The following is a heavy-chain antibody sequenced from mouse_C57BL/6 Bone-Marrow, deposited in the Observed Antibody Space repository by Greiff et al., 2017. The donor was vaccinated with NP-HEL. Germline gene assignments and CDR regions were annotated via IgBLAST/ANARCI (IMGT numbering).Heavy chain of an antibody. J-gene: IGHJ4*01. CDR1: GYTFTEYT. V-gene: IGHV1-62-2*01. D-gene: IGHD1-1*01. Sequence: VQLQQSGAELVKPGASVKLSCKASGYTFTEYTIHWVKQRSGQGLEWIGWFYPGSGSIKYNEKFKDKATLTADKSSSTVYMELSRLTSEDSAVQFCARHEDPGSSYPYYAMDYWGQGTSVTVSS. CDR3: ARHEDPGSSYPYYAMDY. CDR2: FYPGSGSI.